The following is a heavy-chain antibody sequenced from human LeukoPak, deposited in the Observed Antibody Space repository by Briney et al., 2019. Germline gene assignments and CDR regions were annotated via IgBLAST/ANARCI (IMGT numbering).Heavy chain of an antibody. Sequence: GGSLRLSCAASGFTFSSYWMHWVRPAPGKGLVWGSRIYSDGSSTSYADSVKGRFTISRDNAKNTLYLQMNSLRAEDTAVYYCARDLGPHSSSPNSGAFDIWGQGTMVTVSS. D-gene: IGHD6-6*01. CDR1: GFTFSSYW. CDR2: IYSDGSST. V-gene: IGHV3-74*01. CDR3: ARDLGPHSSSPNSGAFDI. J-gene: IGHJ3*02.